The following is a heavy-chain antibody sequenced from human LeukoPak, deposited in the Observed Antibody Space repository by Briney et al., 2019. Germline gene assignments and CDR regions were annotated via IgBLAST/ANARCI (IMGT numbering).Heavy chain of an antibody. CDR3: ARNTDTSGYRPYFDY. J-gene: IGHJ4*02. D-gene: IGHD3-22*01. V-gene: IGHV4-39*07. CDR1: GGSISSSSYY. CDR2: IYYSGST. Sequence: SETLSLTCTVSGGSISSSSYYWGWIRQPPGKGLEWIGSIYYSGSTYYNPSFESRVTISVDRSKNQFSLKLSSVTAADTAVYYCARNTDTSGYRPYFDYWGQGTLVTVSS.